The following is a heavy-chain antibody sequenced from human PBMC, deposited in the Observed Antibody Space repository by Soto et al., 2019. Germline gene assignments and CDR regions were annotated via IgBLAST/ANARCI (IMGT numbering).Heavy chain of an antibody. D-gene: IGHD5-12*01. J-gene: IGHJ6*02. Sequence: GASVKVSCKASGYTFTRSGISWVRQAPGQGLEWMGWISTYNGDTNYAQTFQGRVTMTTDTSTSTVHMEVRSLRSDDTAVYYCAREGVAPYYYYGMDLRGQGTSVTVSS. CDR1: GYTFTRSG. CDR3: AREGVAPYYYYGMDL. V-gene: IGHV1-18*01. CDR2: ISTYNGDT.